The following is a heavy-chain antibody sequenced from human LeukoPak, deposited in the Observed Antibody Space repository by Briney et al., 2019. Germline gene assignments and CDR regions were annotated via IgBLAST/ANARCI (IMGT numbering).Heavy chain of an antibody. CDR2: ISGSGGST. V-gene: IGHV3-23*01. Sequence: RAGGSLRLSCAASGFTFSSYAMYWVRQAPGKGLGWVSAISGSGGSTYYADSVKGRFTISRDNSKNTLYLQMNSLRAEDTAVYYCAKAPYFDSGGYYYFDYWGQGALVTVSS. D-gene: IGHD3-22*01. CDR1: GFTFSSYA. J-gene: IGHJ4*02. CDR3: AKAPYFDSGGYYYFDY.